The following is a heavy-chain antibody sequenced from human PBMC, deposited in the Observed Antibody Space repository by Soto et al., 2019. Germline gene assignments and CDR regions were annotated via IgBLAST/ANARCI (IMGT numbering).Heavy chain of an antibody. CDR3: ARESGLYGDIPPHWFDT. CDR2: INPSGGST. J-gene: IGHJ5*02. V-gene: IGHV1-46*01. Sequence: QVQLVQSGAEVKKPGASVKVSCKASGYTFTSYYMHWVRQAPGQGLEWMGIINPSGGSTSYAQKFQGRVTMTRDTSTSTVYMELSSLRSEDTAVYYCARESGLYGDIPPHWFDTWGQGTLVTVSS. CDR1: GYTFTSYY. D-gene: IGHD4-17*01.